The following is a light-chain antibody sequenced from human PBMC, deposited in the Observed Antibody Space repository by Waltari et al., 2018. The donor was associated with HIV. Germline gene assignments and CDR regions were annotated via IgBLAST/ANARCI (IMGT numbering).Light chain of an antibody. CDR2: KTS. J-gene: IGKJ2*01. CDR1: QTLLYSDGYKY. V-gene: IGKV2-28*01. Sequence: DIVMTQSPLSLPVTPGESASISCRSRQTLLYSDGYKYLDWYQQKPGQSPRLLIYKTSNRASGVSDRFSGSASGTDFTLRISRVEAEDVGVYYCMQALQAYSFGQGTKLEIK. CDR3: MQALQAYS.